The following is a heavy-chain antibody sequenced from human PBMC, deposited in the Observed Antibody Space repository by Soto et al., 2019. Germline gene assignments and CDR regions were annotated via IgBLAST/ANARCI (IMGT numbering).Heavy chain of an antibody. V-gene: IGHV3-23*01. CDR2: LTGSGGST. Sequence: QLLESGGGLVQRGGSLRLSCAASGFTFSSFAMSWVRQAPGKGLEWVSSLTGSGGSTYYADSVKGRFTISRDNSKNTLYLQMNSLRAEDTAVYYCAKDGGSARRDYYYYMDVWGKGTTVTVSS. D-gene: IGHD6-6*01. CDR1: GFTFSSFA. CDR3: AKDGGSARRDYYYYMDV. J-gene: IGHJ6*03.